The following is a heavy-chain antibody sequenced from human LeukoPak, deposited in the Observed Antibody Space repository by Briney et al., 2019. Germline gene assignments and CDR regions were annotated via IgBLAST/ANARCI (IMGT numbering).Heavy chain of an antibody. D-gene: IGHD1-26*01. CDR2: IYYSGST. CDR1: GGSISSTSYF. Sequence: SETLSLTCTVSGGSISSTSYFWDWIRQPPGKGLEWIGSIYYSGSTYYNPSLKSRVTISVDTSKNQFSLKLSTVTAADTAVYYCARRYSGSSYFGYWGQGTLVTVSS. J-gene: IGHJ4*02. V-gene: IGHV4-39*01. CDR3: ARRYSGSSYFGY.